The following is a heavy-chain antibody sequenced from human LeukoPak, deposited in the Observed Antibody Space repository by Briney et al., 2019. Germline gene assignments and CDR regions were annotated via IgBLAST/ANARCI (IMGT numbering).Heavy chain of an antibody. CDR3: TTSYYYDSSGYHMPDY. CDR1: GISVSRYW. CDR2: IKSKTDGGTT. J-gene: IGHJ4*02. D-gene: IGHD3-22*01. V-gene: IGHV3-15*01. Sequence: GGSLRLSCAASGISVSRYWMSWVRQAPGKGLEWVGRIKSKTDGGTTDYAAPVKGRFTISRDDSKNTLYLQMNSLKTEDTAVYYCTTSYYYDSSGYHMPDYWGQGTLVTVSS.